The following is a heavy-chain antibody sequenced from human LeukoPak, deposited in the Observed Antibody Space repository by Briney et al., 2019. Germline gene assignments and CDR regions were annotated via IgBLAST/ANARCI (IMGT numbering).Heavy chain of an antibody. CDR3: ARVHSSWFDP. D-gene: IGHD6-13*01. V-gene: IGHV1-18*01. CDR1: GYTFSKYG. Sequence: ASVKVSCKASGYTFSKYGISWVRQAPGQGLEWMGWISGYNAYTHYAQKLQGRVTMTTDTSTSTAYMELRSLRSDDTAVYYCARVHSSWFDPWGQGTLVTVSS. CDR2: ISGYNAYT. J-gene: IGHJ5*02.